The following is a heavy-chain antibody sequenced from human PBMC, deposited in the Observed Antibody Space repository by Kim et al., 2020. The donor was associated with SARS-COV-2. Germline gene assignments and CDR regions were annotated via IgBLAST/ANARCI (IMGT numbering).Heavy chain of an antibody. D-gene: IGHD5-18*01. J-gene: IGHJ4*02. CDR2: INPNSGGT. V-gene: IGHV1-2*02. Sequence: ASVKVSCKASGYTFTGYYMHWVRQAPGQGLEWMGWINPNSGGTNYAQKFQGRVTMTRDTSISTAYMELSRLRSDDTAVYYCARGGGYSYGGARWSGGFDYWGQGTLVTVSS. CDR3: ARGGGYSYGGARWSGGFDY. CDR1: GYTFTGYY.